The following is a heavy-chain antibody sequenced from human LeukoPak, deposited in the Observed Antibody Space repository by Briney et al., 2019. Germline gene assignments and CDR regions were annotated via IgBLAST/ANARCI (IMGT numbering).Heavy chain of an antibody. J-gene: IGHJ4*02. CDR2: INHSGRT. V-gene: IGHV4-34*01. Sequence: WETLSLTCAVYGGSFSGYYWSWIRQPPGKGLEWIGEINHSGRTNYNPSLKSRVTISVDTSKNQFSLKLSSVTAADTAVYYCARVRYPDNYFDYWGQGTLVTASS. CDR3: ARVRYPDNYFDY. D-gene: IGHD1-1*01. CDR1: GGSFSGYY.